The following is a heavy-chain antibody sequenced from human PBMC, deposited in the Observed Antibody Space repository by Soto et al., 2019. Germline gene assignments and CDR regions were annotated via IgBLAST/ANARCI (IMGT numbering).Heavy chain of an antibody. CDR1: GGTFSSYT. J-gene: IGHJ4*02. D-gene: IGHD3-10*01. Sequence: QVQLVQSGAEVKKPGSSVKVSCKASGGTFSSYTISWVRQAPGQGLEWMGRIIPILGIANYAQKFQGRVTITADKSTSTAYTELSSLRSEDTAVYYCASGFGCPPADYWGQGTLVTVSS. CDR2: IIPILGIA. V-gene: IGHV1-69*02. CDR3: ASGFGCPPADY.